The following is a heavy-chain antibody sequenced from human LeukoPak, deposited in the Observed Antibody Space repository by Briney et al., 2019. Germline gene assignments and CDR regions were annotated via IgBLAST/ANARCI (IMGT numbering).Heavy chain of an antibody. Sequence: GGSLRLSCVASGFTFSSYSMNWVRQAPGKGLEWVSSISSSSSYIYSADSVKGRFTISRDNAKNSLYLQMNSLRAEDTAVYYCARYRYNWNLIPYYFDYWGQGTLVTVSS. V-gene: IGHV3-21*01. J-gene: IGHJ4*02. D-gene: IGHD1-7*01. CDR2: ISSSSSYI. CDR3: ARYRYNWNLIPYYFDY. CDR1: GFTFSSYS.